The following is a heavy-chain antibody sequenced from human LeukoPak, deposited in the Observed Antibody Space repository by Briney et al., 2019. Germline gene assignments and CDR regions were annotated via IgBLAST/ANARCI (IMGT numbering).Heavy chain of an antibody. CDR2: ISSSGSTI. CDR3: ARESTYYDFWSGYYDY. CDR1: GFTFSDYY. J-gene: IGHJ4*02. V-gene: IGHV3-11*01. D-gene: IGHD3-3*01. Sequence: AGGSLRLSCAASGFTFSDYYMSWIRQAPGKGLEWVSYISSSGSTIYYADSVKGRFTISRDNSKNTLYLQMNSLRAEDTAVYYCARESTYYDFWSGYYDYWGQGTLVTVSS.